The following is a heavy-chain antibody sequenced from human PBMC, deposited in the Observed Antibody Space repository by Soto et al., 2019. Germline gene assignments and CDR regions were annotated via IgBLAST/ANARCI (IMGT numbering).Heavy chain of an antibody. CDR1: GYTVNDLS. Sequence: ASVKVSCKVLGYTVNDLSIHWVRQAPGKGLEWVGGLDPEHGEAVYAQKFQGRVTMTEETSTDTAYMELSNLRSEDTAVYYCVKGGSRGRYSYYDGTHVGG. V-gene: IGHV1-24*01. J-gene: IGHJ6*02. CDR2: LDPEHGEA. D-gene: IGHD3-10*01. CDR3: VKGGSRGRYSYYDGTHV.